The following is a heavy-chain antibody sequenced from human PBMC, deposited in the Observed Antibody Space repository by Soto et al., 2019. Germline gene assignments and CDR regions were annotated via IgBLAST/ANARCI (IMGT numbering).Heavy chain of an antibody. CDR1: GFTFSSYA. CDR3: AKAPYGMGSTYFDY. D-gene: IGHD4-17*01. Sequence: GGALRLSCAASGFTFSSYAMSWVRQAPGKGLEWVSGISAAGDTTPYADSVEGRFTISRDNSKSTLFLQMNSLRAEDTAVYYCAKAPYGMGSTYFDYWGQGTLVTVSS. V-gene: IGHV3-23*01. CDR2: ISAAGDTT. J-gene: IGHJ4*02.